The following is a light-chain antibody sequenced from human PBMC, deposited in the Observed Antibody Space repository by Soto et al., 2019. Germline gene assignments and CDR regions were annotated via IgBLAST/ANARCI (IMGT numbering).Light chain of an antibody. V-gene: IGKV2-30*02. CDR1: QSLVHSDGNTY. CDR2: KVS. CDR3: MQGIQLPFT. Sequence: DVVMTQSPLSLPVTRGQPASISCRSSQSLVHSDGNTYLTWFQQRPGQSPRRLIYKVSNRDSGVPDRFSGSGSDTDFTLKISRVEAEDVGVYYCMQGIQLPFTFGPGTTVDIK. J-gene: IGKJ3*01.